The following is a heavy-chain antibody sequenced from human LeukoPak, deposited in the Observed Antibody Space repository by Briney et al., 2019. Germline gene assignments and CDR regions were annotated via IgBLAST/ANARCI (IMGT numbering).Heavy chain of an antibody. CDR1: GGSISSSSYY. J-gene: IGHJ6*03. Sequence: SETLSLTCTVSGGSISSSSYYWGWIRQPPGKGLEWIGSIYYSGSTYYNPSLKSRVTISVDTSKNQFSLKLSSVTAADTAVYYCARHNYNYYMDVWGKGTTVTVSS. V-gene: IGHV4-39*01. CDR3: ARHNYNYYMDV. CDR2: IYYSGST.